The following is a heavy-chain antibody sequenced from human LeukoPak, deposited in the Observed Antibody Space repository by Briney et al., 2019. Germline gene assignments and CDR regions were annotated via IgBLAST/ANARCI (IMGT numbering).Heavy chain of an antibody. CDR3: ARAPAGDYYYYGMDV. V-gene: IGHV4-30-4*01. D-gene: IGHD4-17*01. CDR2: IYYSGST. CDR1: GGSISSGDYY. J-gene: IGHJ6*02. Sequence: SQTLSLTCTVSGGSISSGDYYWSWIRQPPGKGLEWIGYIYYSGSTNYNPSLKSRVTISVDTSKNQFSLKLSSVTAADTAVYYCARAPAGDYYYYGMDVWGQGTTVTVSS.